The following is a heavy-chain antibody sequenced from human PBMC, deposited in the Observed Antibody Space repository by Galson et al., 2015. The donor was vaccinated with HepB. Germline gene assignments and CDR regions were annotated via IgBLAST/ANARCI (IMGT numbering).Heavy chain of an antibody. CDR2: IYPGDSDT. J-gene: IGHJ4*02. D-gene: IGHD6-19*01. CDR3: ARRAINSGWYGAFDY. CDR1: GYSFTSYW. Sequence: QSGAEVKKPGESLKISCKGSGYSFTSYWIGWVRQMPGKGLEWMGIIYPGDSDTRYSPSFQGQVTISADKSISTAYLQWSSLKASDTAMYYCARRAINSGWYGAFDYWGQGTLVTVSS. V-gene: IGHV5-51*03.